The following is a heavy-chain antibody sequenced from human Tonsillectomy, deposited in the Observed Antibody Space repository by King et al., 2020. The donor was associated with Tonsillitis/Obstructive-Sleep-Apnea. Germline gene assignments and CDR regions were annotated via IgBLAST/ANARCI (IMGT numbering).Heavy chain of an antibody. CDR3: ARKGRFGEGWFDP. CDR1: GFTFSSYA. D-gene: IGHD3-10*01. V-gene: IGHV3-30*04. Sequence: QLVQSGGGVVQPGRSLRLSCAASGFTFSSYAMHWVRQAPGKGLEWVAVISYDGSNKYYADSVKGRFTIPRENSKNTLYLQMYSLRAEDTAVYYCARKGRFGEGWFDPWGQGTLVTVSS. J-gene: IGHJ5*02. CDR2: ISYDGSNK.